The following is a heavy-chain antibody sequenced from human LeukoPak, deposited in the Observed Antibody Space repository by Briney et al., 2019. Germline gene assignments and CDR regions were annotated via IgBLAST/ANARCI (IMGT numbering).Heavy chain of an antibody. CDR2: IYYSGST. CDR1: GGSISSYY. D-gene: IGHD2-15*01. CDR3: AREQYGLLLDY. Sequence: ETLSLTCTVSGGSISSYYWSWIRQPPGKGLELIGYIYYSGSTNYNPSLESRVTISIDTSKNQFSLKLTSVTAADTAVYYCAREQYGLLLDYWGQGTLVTVSS. V-gene: IGHV4-59*01. J-gene: IGHJ4*02.